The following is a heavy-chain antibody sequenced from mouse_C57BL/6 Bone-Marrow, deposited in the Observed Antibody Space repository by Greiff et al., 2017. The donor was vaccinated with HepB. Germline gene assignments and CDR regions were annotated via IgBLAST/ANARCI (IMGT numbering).Heavy chain of an antibody. Sequence: EVKLMESEGGLVQPGSSMKLSCTASGFTFSDYYMAWVRQVPEKGLEWVANINYDGSSTYYLDSLKSRFIISRDNAKNILYLQMSSLKSEDTATYYCARGPSTVVPYYFDYWGQGTTLTVSS. V-gene: IGHV5-16*01. CDR3: ARGPSTVVPYYFDY. CDR2: INYDGSST. J-gene: IGHJ2*01. CDR1: GFTFSDYY. D-gene: IGHD1-1*01.